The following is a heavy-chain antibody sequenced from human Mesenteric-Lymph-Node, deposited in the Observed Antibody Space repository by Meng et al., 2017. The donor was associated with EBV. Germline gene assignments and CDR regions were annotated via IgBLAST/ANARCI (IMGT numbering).Heavy chain of an antibody. Sequence: QVQRVQSGPEVKKPGTSVKVSCKASGYIFTAYYMHWVRQAPGQGLEWMGLINPDSGATTSAQNFQGRVAMTRDTSISTVYMELSRLRSDDTAVYYCATLPEGYRPPDFNYWGQGTLVTVSS. CDR1: GYIFTAYY. CDR2: INPDSGAT. CDR3: ATLPEGYRPPDFNY. D-gene: IGHD2-15*01. V-gene: IGHV1-2*06. J-gene: IGHJ4*02.